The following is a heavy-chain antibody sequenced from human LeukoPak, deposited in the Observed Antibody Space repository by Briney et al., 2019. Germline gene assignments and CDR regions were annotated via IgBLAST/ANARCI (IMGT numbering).Heavy chain of an antibody. Sequence: SVKVSCKASGGTFSSYAISWVRQAPGQGLEWMGGIIPIFGTANYAQKFQGRVTITADESTSTAYMELSSLRSEDTAVYYCARRDYYDSSGYHWVAGAFDIWGQGTMVTVSS. CDR1: GGTFSSYA. CDR3: ARRDYYDSSGYHWVAGAFDI. V-gene: IGHV1-69*13. J-gene: IGHJ3*02. D-gene: IGHD3-22*01. CDR2: IIPIFGTA.